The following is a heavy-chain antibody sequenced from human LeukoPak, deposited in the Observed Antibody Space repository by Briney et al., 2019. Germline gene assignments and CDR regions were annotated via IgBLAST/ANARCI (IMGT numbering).Heavy chain of an antibody. CDR2: ISSSSSSYI. D-gene: IGHD6-13*01. CDR1: GFTFSSYS. V-gene: IGHV3-21*01. Sequence: GGSLRLSCAASGFTFSSYSMNCVRQAPGKGLEWVSFISSSSSSYIYYADSVKGRFTISRDNAKNSLYLQMNSLRAEDTAVYYCARESQQLHLPPDYWGQGTLVTVSS. J-gene: IGHJ4*02. CDR3: ARESQQLHLPPDY.